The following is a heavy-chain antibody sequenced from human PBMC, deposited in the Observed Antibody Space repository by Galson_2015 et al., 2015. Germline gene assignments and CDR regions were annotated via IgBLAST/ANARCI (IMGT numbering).Heavy chain of an antibody. CDR2: INPNSGGT. Sequence: SVKVSCKASGYTFTGYYMHWVRQAPGQGLEWMGWINPNSGGTNYAQKFQGWVTMTRDTSISTAYMELSRLRSDDTAVYYCARGSAHDANYDILTGYSPYYYYGMDVRGQGTTVTVSS. CDR1: GYTFTGYY. D-gene: IGHD3-9*01. J-gene: IGHJ6*02. V-gene: IGHV1-2*04. CDR3: ARGSAHDANYDILTGYSPYYYYGMDV.